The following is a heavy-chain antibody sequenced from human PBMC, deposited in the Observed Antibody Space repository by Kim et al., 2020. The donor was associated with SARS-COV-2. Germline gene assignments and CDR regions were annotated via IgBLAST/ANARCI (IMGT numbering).Heavy chain of an antibody. CDR2: ISSSSSYI. J-gene: IGHJ4*02. V-gene: IGHV3-21*01. Sequence: GGSLRLSCAASGFTFSSYSMNWVRQAPGKGLEWVSSISSSSSYIYYADSVKGRFTISRDNAKNSLYLQMNSLRAEDTAVYYCARDPRIAAVRLPADHIFDYWGQGTLVTVSS. D-gene: IGHD6-13*01. CDR1: GFTFSSYS. CDR3: ARDPRIAAVRLPADHIFDY.